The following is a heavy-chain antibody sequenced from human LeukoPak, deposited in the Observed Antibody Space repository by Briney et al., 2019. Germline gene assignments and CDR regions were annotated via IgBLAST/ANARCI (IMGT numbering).Heavy chain of an antibody. CDR2: ISGSSNYI. D-gene: IGHD6-6*01. CDR1: GFTFSSYN. V-gene: IGHV3-21*01. Sequence: GGSLRLSCAASGFTFSSYNMNWVRQAPGKGLEWVSSISGSSNYISYTDSLKGRFTISRDNAKNSLYLQMNSLRADDTAVYYCARDLYSSSYFDYWGQGTLVTVSS. J-gene: IGHJ4*02. CDR3: ARDLYSSSYFDY.